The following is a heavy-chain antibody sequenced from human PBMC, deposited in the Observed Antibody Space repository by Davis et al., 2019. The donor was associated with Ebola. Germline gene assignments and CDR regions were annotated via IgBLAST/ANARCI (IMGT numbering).Heavy chain of an antibody. V-gene: IGHV3-21*01. J-gene: IGHJ4*02. Sequence: PGGSLRLSCAASGFTFSSYSMNWVRQAPGKGLEWVSSISSSSSYIYYADSVKGRFTISRDNAKNSLYLQMNSLRAEDTAVYYCARDDLVYAMRLIDYWGQGTLVTVSS. CDR2: ISSSSSYI. CDR3: ARDDLVYAMRLIDY. CDR1: GFTFSSYS. D-gene: IGHD2-8*01.